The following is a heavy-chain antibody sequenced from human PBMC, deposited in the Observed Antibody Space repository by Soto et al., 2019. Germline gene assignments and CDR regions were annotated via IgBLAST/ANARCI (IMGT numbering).Heavy chain of an antibody. CDR1: GDSISRGGYS. CDR3: AIDRILIPFKGLTHYYGMDV. Sequence: QVQLRESGSGLVKPSQSLSLTCAVGGDSISRGGYSWTWIRQPPGRGLEWLGNIYHTGRTSYNPSLKSRLTMSVDRSKNEFSLKFSSVTAADTAVYYCAIDRILIPFKGLTHYYGMDVWGQGTTVSVSS. CDR2: IYHTGRT. J-gene: IGHJ6*02. V-gene: IGHV4-30-2*01. D-gene: IGHD2-21*01.